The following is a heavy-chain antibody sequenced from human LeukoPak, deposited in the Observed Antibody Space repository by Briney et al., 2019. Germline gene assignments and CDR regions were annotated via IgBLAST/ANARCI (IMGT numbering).Heavy chain of an antibody. CDR3: ARVKKLMPEFEF. D-gene: IGHD2-2*01. Sequence: ASVTVSCKSSGYTFIDYYIHWVRQAPGQGLEWMGWINPNSGATKYAQKFQGRVSMTSDTSITAYMDLTNLRSDDTAIFYCARVKKLMPEFEFWGQGTLVTVSS. J-gene: IGHJ4*02. CDR2: INPNSGAT. V-gene: IGHV1-2*02. CDR1: GYTFIDYY.